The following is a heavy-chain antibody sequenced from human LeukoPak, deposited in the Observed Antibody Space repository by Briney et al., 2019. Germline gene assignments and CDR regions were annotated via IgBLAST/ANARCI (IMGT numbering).Heavy chain of an antibody. Sequence: GASVKVSCNACGGTFSRYAISWVRQAPGQGLEWMGGIIPIFGTAIYAKKFQGRVTITADESTSTAYMELSSLRSEDTAVYYCAREFGSGRDYYYYMDVWGKGTTVTVSS. J-gene: IGHJ6*03. D-gene: IGHD3-10*01. CDR2: IIPIFGTA. CDR3: AREFGSGRDYYYYMDV. CDR1: GGTFSRYA. V-gene: IGHV1-69*01.